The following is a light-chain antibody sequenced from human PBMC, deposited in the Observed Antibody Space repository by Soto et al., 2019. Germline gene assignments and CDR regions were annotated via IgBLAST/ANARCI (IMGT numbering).Light chain of an antibody. V-gene: IGKV1-5*03. J-gene: IGKJ2*01. CDR1: QTISSW. CDR3: QHYNSYLYT. Sequence: DIQMTQSPSTLSGPVGDRVTIACRASQTISSWLAWYQQKPGKAPKLLIYKASTLKSGVPSRFSGSGSGTEFTLTISSLQPDDFATYYCQHYNSYLYTFGQGT. CDR2: KAS.